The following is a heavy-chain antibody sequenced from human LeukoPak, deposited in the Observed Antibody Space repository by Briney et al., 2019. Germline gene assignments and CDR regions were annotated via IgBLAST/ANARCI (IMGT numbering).Heavy chain of an antibody. CDR3: ARQNDFRLDY. V-gene: IGHV5-51*01. D-gene: IGHD3-3*01. CDR1: GYTFSSYW. J-gene: IGHJ4*02. CDR2: IYPGDSDT. Sequence: GESLKISCKGSGYTFSSYWIGWVRQMPGKGLEWMGIIYPGDSDTRYSPSLQGQVTISVDTSIGTAYRQWSSLKASDTAIYYCARQNDFRLDYWGQGTLVTVSS.